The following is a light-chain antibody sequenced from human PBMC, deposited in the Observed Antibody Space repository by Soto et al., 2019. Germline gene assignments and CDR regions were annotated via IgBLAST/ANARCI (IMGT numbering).Light chain of an antibody. Sequence: DIQMTESPSTLSASVGDRVTITCRASQSISYYLALYQKKPGKAPKVLIWNASSLQRGVPSRFSGSGSGTEFTLTISSLQPDDFATYYCQQYNSYWTFGQGTKVDIK. CDR2: NAS. V-gene: IGKV1-5*01. CDR3: QQYNSYWT. J-gene: IGKJ1*01. CDR1: QSISYY.